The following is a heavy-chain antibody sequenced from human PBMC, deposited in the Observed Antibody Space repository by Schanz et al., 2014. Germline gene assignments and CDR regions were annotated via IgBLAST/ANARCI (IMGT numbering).Heavy chain of an antibody. CDR2: ISASGGDT. V-gene: IGHV3-23*04. CDR3: ARDNRYYLFDY. CDR1: GFTFSSYA. D-gene: IGHD3-16*02. J-gene: IGHJ4*02. Sequence: ERLVESGGGVVQPGGSLRLSCAASGFTFSSYAMSWVRQAPGMGLEWVSVISASGGDTYYADSVKGRFTISRDNSKNTLYLQLGSLSAEDTAVYFCARDNRYYLFDYWGQGALVTVSS.